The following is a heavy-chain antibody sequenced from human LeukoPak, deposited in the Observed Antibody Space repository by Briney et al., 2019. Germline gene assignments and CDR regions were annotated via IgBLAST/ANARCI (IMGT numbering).Heavy chain of an antibody. Sequence: GGSLRLSCAASGFTFSDYYMSWIRQAPGKGLEWVSYISSSGSTIYYADSVKGRFTISRDNAKNSLYLQIDSLRAEDTAVYYCARADSYGSILDYWGRGTLVTVSS. CDR1: GFTFSDYY. J-gene: IGHJ4*02. CDR2: ISSSGSTI. V-gene: IGHV3-11*04. CDR3: ARADSYGSILDY. D-gene: IGHD5-18*01.